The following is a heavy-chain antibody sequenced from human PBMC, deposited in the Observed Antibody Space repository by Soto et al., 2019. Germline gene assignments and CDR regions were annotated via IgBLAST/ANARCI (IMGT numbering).Heavy chain of an antibody. J-gene: IGHJ6*03. CDR2: ISGSGGST. Sequence: EVQLLESGGGLVQPGGSLRLSCAASGFTFSSYAMSWVRQAPGKGLEWVSAISGSGGSTYYADYVKGRFTISRDNSKNTLYLQMNSLRAEDTAVYYCAKGSKNYYYYYMDVWGKGTTVTVSS. CDR1: GFTFSSYA. CDR3: AKGSKNYYYYYMDV. D-gene: IGHD6-13*01. V-gene: IGHV3-23*01.